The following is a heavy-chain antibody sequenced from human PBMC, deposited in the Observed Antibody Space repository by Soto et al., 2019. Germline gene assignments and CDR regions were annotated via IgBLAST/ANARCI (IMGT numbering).Heavy chain of an antibody. V-gene: IGHV3-23*01. D-gene: IGHD2-2*01. CDR3: AKQVVPAAMWYYYYYGMDV. CDR2: ISGSGGST. J-gene: IGHJ6*02. Sequence: GGSLRLSCAASGFTFSSYAMSWVRQAPGKGLEWVSAISGSGGSTYYAESVKGRFTISRDNSKNTLYLQMNSLRAEDTAVYYCAKQVVPAAMWYYYYYGMDVWGQGTTVTVSS. CDR1: GFTFSSYA.